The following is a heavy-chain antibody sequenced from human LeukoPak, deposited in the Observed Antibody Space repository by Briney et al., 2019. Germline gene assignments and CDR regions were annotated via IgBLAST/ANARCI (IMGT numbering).Heavy chain of an antibody. CDR2: IYYSGST. D-gene: IGHD2-21*01. Sequence: TSETLSLTRTVSGGSISRSSYYWGWVRQPPGKGLDWIGSIYYSGSTYYNPSLKSRVTISVDTSKNHFSLKLTSVTAADTAVYYCARRIPTFFFDYWGQGTLVTVSP. J-gene: IGHJ4*02. CDR3: ARRIPTFFFDY. V-gene: IGHV4-39*01. CDR1: GGSISRSSYY.